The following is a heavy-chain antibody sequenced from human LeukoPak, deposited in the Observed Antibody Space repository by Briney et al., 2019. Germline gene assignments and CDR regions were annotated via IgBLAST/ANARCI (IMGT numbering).Heavy chain of an antibody. J-gene: IGHJ4*02. CDR3: ARDISV. CDR2: ISWNSGSI. CDR1: GFTFDDYA. D-gene: IGHD3-16*02. V-gene: IGHV3-9*01. Sequence: GGCLRLSCAASGFTFDDYAMHWVRQAPGKGLEWVSGISWNSGSIGYADSVKGRFTISRDNAKNPLYLQMNSLRAEDTAVYYCARDISVWGQGTLVTVSS.